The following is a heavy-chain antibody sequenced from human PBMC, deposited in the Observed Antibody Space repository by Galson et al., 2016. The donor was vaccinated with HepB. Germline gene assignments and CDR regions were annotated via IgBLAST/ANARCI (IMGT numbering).Heavy chain of an antibody. CDR1: GFSLHGYSVG. CDR3: AHSRRVAMVRTATGYYIMDV. CDR2: IYWDDDK. J-gene: IGHJ6*02. V-gene: IGHV2-5*02. D-gene: IGHD3-10*01. Sequence: PALVKPTQTLTLTCTFSGFSLHGYSVGVGWMRQPPGKAPEWLALIYWDDDKGYSPSLESRLSITKDTSKNQVVLTLTNVDPVDTATYYCAHSRRVAMVRTATGYYIMDVWGQGTAVTVSS.